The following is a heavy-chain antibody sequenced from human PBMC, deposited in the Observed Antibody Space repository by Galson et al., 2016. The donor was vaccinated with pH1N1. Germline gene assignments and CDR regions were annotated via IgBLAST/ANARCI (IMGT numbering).Heavy chain of an antibody. Sequence: SVKVSCKASGYIFTSDYFHWVRQAPGQGLEWMGVIDPSNGGTTFAQKLQSLVTMTRDTSTSTVHMELRGLKSEDTAVYYCIRDLGRLRDFWGQGTLVTVSS. J-gene: IGHJ4*02. V-gene: IGHV1-46*03. CDR3: IRDLGRLRDF. D-gene: IGHD7-27*01. CDR1: GYIFTSDY. CDR2: IDPSNGGT.